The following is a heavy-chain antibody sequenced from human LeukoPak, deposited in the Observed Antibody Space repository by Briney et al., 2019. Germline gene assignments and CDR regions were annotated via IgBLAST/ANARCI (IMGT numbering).Heavy chain of an antibody. CDR3: AKPARTDYADY. D-gene: IGHD1-14*01. CDR2: ISGSGGST. V-gene: IGHV3-23*01. Sequence: QPGGSLRLSCSASGFTFSNFAMNWVRQAPGKGLEWVSSISGSGGSTYYADSVKGRFTISRDNSKNTLYLQMNSLRAEDTAVYYCAKPARTDYADYWGQGTLVTVSS. J-gene: IGHJ4*02. CDR1: GFTFSNFA.